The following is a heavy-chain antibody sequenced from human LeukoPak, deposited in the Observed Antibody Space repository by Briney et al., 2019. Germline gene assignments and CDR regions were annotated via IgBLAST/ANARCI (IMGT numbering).Heavy chain of an antibody. V-gene: IGHV3-74*01. CDR1: GFTFSNYW. J-gene: IGHJ4*02. Sequence: PGGSLRLSCAASGFTFSNYWMHWVRQAPGKGLVWVSRINTDGRSTSYVDSVKGRFTISRDNAKNSLYLQMNSLRAEDTAVYYCARVGADIVVVPAATPDYWGQGTLVTVSS. CDR2: INTDGRST. CDR3: ARVGADIVVVPAATPDY. D-gene: IGHD2-2*01.